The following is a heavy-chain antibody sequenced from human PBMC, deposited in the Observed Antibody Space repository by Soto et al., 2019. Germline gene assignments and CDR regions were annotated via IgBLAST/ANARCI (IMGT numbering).Heavy chain of an antibody. Sequence: ASVKVSCKASGYTFTGYYMHWVRQAPGQGLEWMGWINPNSGGTNYAQKFQGWVTMTRDTSISTAYMELSRLRSDDTAVYYCARSPGSARYIFSCYGQDHDVFAICRQGTMDTVS. V-gene: IGHV1-2*04. D-gene: IGHD3-10*01. J-gene: IGHJ3*02. CDR1: GYTFTGYY. CDR3: ARSPGSARYIFSCYGQDHDVFAI. CDR2: INPNSGGT.